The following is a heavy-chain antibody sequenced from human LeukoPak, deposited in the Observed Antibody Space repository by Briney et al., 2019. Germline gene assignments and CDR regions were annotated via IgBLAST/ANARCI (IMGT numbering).Heavy chain of an antibody. CDR2: IYSGGSN. Sequence: SETLSLTCSVSVGSVNGHYWSWIRQPPGKGLEWIGYIYSGGSNNYNPSLRGRLTISVDPSKSQFSLTLNSVTAADTAVYYCARRAYSGSYYYFDYWGQGILVTVSS. J-gene: IGHJ4*02. CDR1: VGSVNGHY. CDR3: ARRAYSGSYYYFDY. D-gene: IGHD1-26*01. V-gene: IGHV4-59*02.